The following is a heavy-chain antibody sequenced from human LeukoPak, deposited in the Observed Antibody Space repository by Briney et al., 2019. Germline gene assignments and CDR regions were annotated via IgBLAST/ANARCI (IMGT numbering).Heavy chain of an antibody. CDR1: GFTVSHNY. V-gene: IGHV3-23*01. CDR3: AKGRQWLVTYFDY. Sequence: GGSLRLSCAASGFTVSHNYMSWVRQAPGKGLEWVSAISGSGGSTYYADSVKGRFTISRDNSKNTLYLQMNSLRAEDTAVYYCAKGRQWLVTYFDYWGQGTLVTVSS. D-gene: IGHD6-19*01. J-gene: IGHJ4*02. CDR2: ISGSGGST.